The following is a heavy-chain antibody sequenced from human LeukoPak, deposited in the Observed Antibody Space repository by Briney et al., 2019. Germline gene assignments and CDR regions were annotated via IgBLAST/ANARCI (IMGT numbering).Heavy chain of an antibody. Sequence: GGSLRLSCAASGFTFSSSAMSWVRQTPGKGLEWVSSITGNGATTSYPYPVKGRFTISRDNSKNTLSLQMSSLRVEDTAVYFCAKERRRVDTELVRSYYFENWGQGTLVAVSS. V-gene: IGHV3-23*01. CDR2: ITGNGATT. J-gene: IGHJ4*02. CDR3: AKERRRVDTELVRSYYFEN. CDR1: GFTFSSSA. D-gene: IGHD5-18*01.